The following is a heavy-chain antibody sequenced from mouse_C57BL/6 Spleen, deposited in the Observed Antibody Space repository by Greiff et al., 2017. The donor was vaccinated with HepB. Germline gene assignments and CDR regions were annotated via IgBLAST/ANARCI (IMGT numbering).Heavy chain of an antibody. Sequence: QVQLQQSGAELVRPGASVKLSCKASGYTFTDYYINWVKQRPGQGLEWIARIYPGSGNTYYNEKFKGKATLTAEKSSSTAYMQLSSLTSEDSAVYFCARESMSNYDVFDYWGQGTTLTVSS. D-gene: IGHD2-5*01. V-gene: IGHV1-76*01. CDR3: ARESMSNYDVFDY. CDR2: IYPGSGNT. J-gene: IGHJ2*01. CDR1: GYTFTDYY.